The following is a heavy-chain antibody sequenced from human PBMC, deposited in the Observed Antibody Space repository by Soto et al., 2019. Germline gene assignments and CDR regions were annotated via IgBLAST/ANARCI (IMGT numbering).Heavy chain of an antibody. J-gene: IGHJ6*02. Sequence: QVQLQQWGAGLLKPSETLPLTCAVYGGSFSGYYWSWIRQPPGKGLEWIGEINHSGSTNYNPSLKSRVTISVDTSKNQFSLKLSSVTAADTAVYYCARGNGYCSSTSCYSHYYYYYGMDVWGQGTTVTVSS. CDR2: INHSGST. CDR1: GGSFSGYY. CDR3: ARGNGYCSSTSCYSHYYYYYGMDV. D-gene: IGHD2-2*03. V-gene: IGHV4-34*01.